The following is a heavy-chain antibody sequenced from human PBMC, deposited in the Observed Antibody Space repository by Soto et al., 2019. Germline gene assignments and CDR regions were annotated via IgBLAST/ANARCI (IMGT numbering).Heavy chain of an antibody. D-gene: IGHD3-22*01. CDR2: IYPGDSDT. CDR3: ARPEDDSSGYYYAGFDY. Sequence: GESLKISCKGSGYSFTSYWIGWVRQMPGKGLEWMGIIYPGDSDTRYSPSFQGQVTISADKSISTAYLQWSSLKAPDTAMYYCARPEDDSSGYYYAGFDYWGQGTLVTVSS. CDR1: GYSFTSYW. V-gene: IGHV5-51*01. J-gene: IGHJ4*02.